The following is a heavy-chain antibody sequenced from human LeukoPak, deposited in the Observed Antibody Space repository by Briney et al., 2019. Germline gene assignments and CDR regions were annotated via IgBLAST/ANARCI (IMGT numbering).Heavy chain of an antibody. J-gene: IGHJ4*02. CDR3: AKGSGGGYYDSSGYYDY. D-gene: IGHD3-22*01. CDR2: ISGSGGST. V-gene: IGHV3-23*01. CDR1: GFTFSSYA. Sequence: GGSLRLSCAASGFTFSSYAMSWVRQAPGKGLEWVSAISGSGGSTYYADSVKGRFTISRDNSKNTLYLQMNSLRAEDTAVYHCAKGSGGGYYDSSGYYDYWGQGTLVTVSS.